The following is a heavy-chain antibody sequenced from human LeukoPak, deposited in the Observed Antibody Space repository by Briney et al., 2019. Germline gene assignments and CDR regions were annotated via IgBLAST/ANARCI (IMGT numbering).Heavy chain of an antibody. CDR1: GFTFSNAW. CDR3: TTNLKYFDWFYDAFDI. CDR2: IKSKTDGGTT. J-gene: IGHJ3*02. Sequence: GGSLRLSCAASGFTFSNAWMSWVRQAPGKGLEWVGRIKSKTDGGTTDYAAPVKGRFTISRDDSKNTLYLQMNSLKTEDTAVYYCTTNLKYFDWFYDAFDIWGQGTMVTVSS. D-gene: IGHD3-9*01. V-gene: IGHV3-15*01.